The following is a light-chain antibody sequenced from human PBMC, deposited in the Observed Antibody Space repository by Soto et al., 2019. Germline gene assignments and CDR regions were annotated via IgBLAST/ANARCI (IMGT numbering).Light chain of an antibody. CDR1: SSNIGAGYD. V-gene: IGLV1-40*01. Sequence: SVLTQPPSVSGAPGQRVTISCTGSSSNIGAGYDVHWYQQLPGRAPRLLIYGSSSRPSGVPDRISGSKSGTSASLAITGLQAEDEADYYCQSYDNNLSGGVFGGGTKLTVL. CDR2: GSS. J-gene: IGLJ3*02. CDR3: QSYDNNLSGGV.